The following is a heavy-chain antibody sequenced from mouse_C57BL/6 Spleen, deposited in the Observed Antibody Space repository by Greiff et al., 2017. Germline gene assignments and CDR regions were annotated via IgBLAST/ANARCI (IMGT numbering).Heavy chain of an antibody. CDR2: ISYDGSN. CDR3: ARDGDSSGFSDY. V-gene: IGHV3-6*01. Sequence: EVKLMESGPGLVKPSQSLSLTCSVTGYSITSGYYWNWIRQFPGNKLEWMGYISYDGSNNYNPSLKNRISITRDTSKNQFFLKLNSVTTEDTATYYCARDGDSSGFSDYWGQGTTLTVSS. J-gene: IGHJ2*01. CDR1: GYSITSGYY. D-gene: IGHD3-2*02.